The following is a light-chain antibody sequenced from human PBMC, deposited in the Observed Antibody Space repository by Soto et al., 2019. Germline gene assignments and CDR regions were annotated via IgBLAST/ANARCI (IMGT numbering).Light chain of an antibody. J-gene: IGLJ2*01. Sequence: QSALTQPPSASGSPGQSVTISCTGTSSDVGGYNYVSWYQQHPGKATKLMIYEVSKRPSGVPDRFSGSKSGNTASLTVSGIQAEDEADYYGSSYAGSNNLVFGGGTKLTVL. CDR1: SSDVGGYNY. CDR2: EVS. CDR3: SSYAGSNNLV. V-gene: IGLV2-8*01.